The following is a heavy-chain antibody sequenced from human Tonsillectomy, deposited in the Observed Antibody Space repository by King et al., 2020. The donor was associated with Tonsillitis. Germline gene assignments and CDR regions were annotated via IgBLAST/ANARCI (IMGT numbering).Heavy chain of an antibody. J-gene: IGHJ2*01. Sequence: VQLQESGPGLVKPSETLSLTCTGSGGSISSYYWSWIRQPAGKGLEGSGRIYTSGSTNYNPSLKSRVTMSVDTSKNQFSLKLSSVTAADTAVYYCARDRIAVAGHWYFDLWGRGTLVTVSS. D-gene: IGHD6-19*01. CDR2: IYTSGST. V-gene: IGHV4-4*07. CDR3: ARDRIAVAGHWYFDL. CDR1: GGSISSYY.